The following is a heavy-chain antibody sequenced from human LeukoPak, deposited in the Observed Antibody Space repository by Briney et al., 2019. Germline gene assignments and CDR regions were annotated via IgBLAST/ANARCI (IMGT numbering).Heavy chain of an antibody. CDR3: ARRQYSGYDFDF. Sequence: HGESLKISCKGSGYTFTTYWIGWVRQMPGKGLEWMGIIYPRDSDTRYSPSFQGQVTVSADKSISTAYLQWNTLEASDTAMYYCARRQYSGYDFDFWGQGTLVTVSS. D-gene: IGHD5-12*01. V-gene: IGHV5-51*01. J-gene: IGHJ4*02. CDR2: IYPRDSDT. CDR1: GYTFTTYW.